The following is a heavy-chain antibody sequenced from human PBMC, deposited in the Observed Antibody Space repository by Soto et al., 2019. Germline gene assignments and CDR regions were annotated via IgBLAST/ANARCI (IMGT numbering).Heavy chain of an antibody. Sequence: GGSLRLSCAASGFTFSSYSMNWVRQAPGKGLEWVSSISSSSSYIYYADSVKGRFTITRDNAKNSLYLQMNSLRAEDTAVYYCARDNREYYYGSGSYSTVGFDYWGQGTLVTVSS. D-gene: IGHD3-10*01. CDR3: ARDNREYYYGSGSYSTVGFDY. CDR2: ISSSSSYI. V-gene: IGHV3-21*01. J-gene: IGHJ4*02. CDR1: GFTFSSYS.